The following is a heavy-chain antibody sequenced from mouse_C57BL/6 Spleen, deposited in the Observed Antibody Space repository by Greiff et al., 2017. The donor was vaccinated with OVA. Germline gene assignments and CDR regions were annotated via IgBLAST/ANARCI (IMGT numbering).Heavy chain of an antibody. CDR1: GYTFTDYE. Sequence: QVQLQQSGAELVRPGASVTLSCKASGYTFTDYEMHWVKQTPVHGLEWIGAIDPETGGTAYNQKFKGKAILTADKSSSTAYMELRSLTSEDSAVYDSTKRDSSSYDYFDYWGQGTTLTVSS. V-gene: IGHV1-15*01. CDR3: TKRDSSSYDYFDY. CDR2: IDPETGGT. J-gene: IGHJ2*01. D-gene: IGHD1-1*01.